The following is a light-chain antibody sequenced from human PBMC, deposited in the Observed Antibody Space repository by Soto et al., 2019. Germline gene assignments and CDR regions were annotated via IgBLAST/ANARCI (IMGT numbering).Light chain of an antibody. Sequence: DVKMTQSPSSLSAYVGDRVTIPCRASQSISSYLNWYQQKPGKAPKLLIYAASSLQSGVPSRFSGSGFGTDFTLTISSLQPEDSALYYCQQTYCTPHTFGQGTRLEI. CDR3: QQTYCTPHT. CDR2: AAS. J-gene: IGKJ5*01. CDR1: QSISSY. V-gene: IGKV1-39*01.